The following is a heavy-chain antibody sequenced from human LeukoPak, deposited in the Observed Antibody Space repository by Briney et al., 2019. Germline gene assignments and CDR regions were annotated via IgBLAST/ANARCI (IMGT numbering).Heavy chain of an antibody. V-gene: IGHV4-38-2*02. Sequence: SETLSLTCTVSGYSISSGYYWGWIRQPPGKGLEWIGSIYHSGSTYYNPSLKSRFTISVDRPKNQFFLNVTSLTAADTAVYYCARSRQASGLFSFWGQGTPVVVSS. D-gene: IGHD3-10*01. CDR2: IYHSGST. CDR3: ARSRQASGLFSF. CDR1: GYSISSGYY. J-gene: IGHJ4*02.